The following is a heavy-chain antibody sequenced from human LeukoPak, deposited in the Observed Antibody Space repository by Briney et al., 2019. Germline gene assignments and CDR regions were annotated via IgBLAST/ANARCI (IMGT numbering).Heavy chain of an antibody. V-gene: IGHV3-48*01. D-gene: IGHD2-2*01. CDR3: ARDRVREAFDY. CDR2: ISSSSSTI. J-gene: IGHJ4*02. CDR1: GFTFSSYS. Sequence: GGSLRLSCAASGFTFSSYSMNWVRQASGKGLEWVSYISSSSSTIYYADSVKGRFTISRDNAKNSLYLQMNSLRAEDTAVYYCARDRVREAFDYWGQGTLVTVSS.